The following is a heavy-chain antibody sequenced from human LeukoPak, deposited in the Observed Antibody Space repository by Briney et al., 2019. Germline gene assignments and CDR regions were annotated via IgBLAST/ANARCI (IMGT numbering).Heavy chain of an antibody. D-gene: IGHD1-1*01. CDR3: ARAAVWLGRRSPDYYYYGMDV. J-gene: IGHJ6*02. CDR2: IKQDGSEK. V-gene: IGHV3-7*01. Sequence: PGGSLRLSCAASGFTFSSYWMSWVRQAPGKGLEWVANIKQDGSEKYYVDSVKGRFTISRDNAKNSLYLQMNSLRAEDTAVYYCARAAVWLGRRSPDYYYYGMDVWGQGTTVTVSS. CDR1: GFTFSSYW.